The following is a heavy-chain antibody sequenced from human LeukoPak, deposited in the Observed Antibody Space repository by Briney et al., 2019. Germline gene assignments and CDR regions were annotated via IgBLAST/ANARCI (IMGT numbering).Heavy chain of an antibody. J-gene: IGHJ4*02. V-gene: IGHV3-21*01. CDR2: ISSSSSYI. Sequence: GGSLRLSCVASGFTFSNYDMNWVRQAPGKGLEWVSFISSSSSYIYYADSVKGRFTISRDNAKNSLYLQMNSLRAEDTAIYYCARVDSSGLDYWGQGTLVTVSS. CDR1: GFTFSNYD. CDR3: ARVDSSGLDY. D-gene: IGHD6-19*01.